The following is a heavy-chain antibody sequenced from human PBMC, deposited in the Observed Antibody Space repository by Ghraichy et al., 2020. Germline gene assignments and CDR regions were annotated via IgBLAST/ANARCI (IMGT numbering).Heavy chain of an antibody. V-gene: IGHV3-15*01. J-gene: IGHJ6*02. CDR1: GFTFSDSW. Sequence: GESLNISCAASGFTFSDSWMSWVRHIPGKGLQWVGRIKSENNGGTADYAAPVKGRFTISRDDSRNMMYLLMNSLKAEDTAVYYCTRNSWNYYYDGMDVWGQGTTVTVSS. CDR2: IKSENNGGTA. CDR3: TRNSWNYYYDGMDV. D-gene: IGHD4-23*01.